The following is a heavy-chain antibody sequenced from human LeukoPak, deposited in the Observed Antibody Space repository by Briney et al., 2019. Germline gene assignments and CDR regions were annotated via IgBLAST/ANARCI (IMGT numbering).Heavy chain of an antibody. Sequence: GGSLRLSCGASGFTFSSHAMTWVRQAPGKGLEWVSAISISGDTTYYADAVKGRFTISRDNSKNTVYLQMNSLRAEDTAVYYCAKRDTAMATGYFDYWGQGTLVTVSS. D-gene: IGHD5-18*01. V-gene: IGHV3-23*01. CDR3: AKRDTAMATGYFDY. CDR1: GFTFSSHA. J-gene: IGHJ4*02. CDR2: ISISGDTT.